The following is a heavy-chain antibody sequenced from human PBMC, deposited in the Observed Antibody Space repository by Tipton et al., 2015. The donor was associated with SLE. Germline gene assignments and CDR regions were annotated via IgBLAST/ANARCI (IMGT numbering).Heavy chain of an antibody. D-gene: IGHD5-12*01. J-gene: IGHJ4*02. CDR1: GYTFTSYD. Sequence: QSGPEVKKPGASVKVSCKASGYTFTSYDINWVRQATGQGLEWMGWMNPNSGNTGYAQKFQGRVTMTRSTSISTAYMELSSLRTEDTAVYYCVGAGYSSSSYFDYWGQGTLVTVSS. CDR3: VGAGYSSSSYFDY. V-gene: IGHV1-8*01. CDR2: MNPNSGNT.